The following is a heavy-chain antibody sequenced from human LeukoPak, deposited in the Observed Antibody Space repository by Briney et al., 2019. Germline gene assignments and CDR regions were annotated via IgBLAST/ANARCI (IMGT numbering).Heavy chain of an antibody. J-gene: IGHJ3*02. V-gene: IGHV1-46*01. CDR3: ARESLGSYKTVVIVARGHDAFDM. CDR2: INPSAGST. Sequence: ASVKVSCKASGYTFTKYYIHWVRQAPGQGLEWMGIINPSAGSTNYAQKFQGRVTLTRDTSTSTVYMNVSNLRSEDTAVYYCARESLGSYKTVVIVARGHDAFDMWGQGTMVTVSS. CDR1: GYTFTKYY. D-gene: IGHD3-22*01.